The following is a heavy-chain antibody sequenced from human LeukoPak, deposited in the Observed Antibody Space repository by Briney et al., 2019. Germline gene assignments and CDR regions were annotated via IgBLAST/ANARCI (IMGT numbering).Heavy chain of an antibody. Sequence: GGSLRLSCAASGFTFSSYSMNWVRQAPGKGPEWVSVIYSDGSTYYADPVKGRFTISRDNSKRTLYLQMNSLRAEDTAVYYCARDGPIRGFPFQYWGQGTLVTVSS. J-gene: IGHJ1*01. CDR1: GFTFSSYS. CDR2: IYSDGST. CDR3: ARDGPIRGFPFQY. V-gene: IGHV3-66*01. D-gene: IGHD3-10*01.